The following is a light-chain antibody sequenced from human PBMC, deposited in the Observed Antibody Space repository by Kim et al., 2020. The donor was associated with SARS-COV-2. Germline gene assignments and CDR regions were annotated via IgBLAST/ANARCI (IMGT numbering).Light chain of an antibody. CDR1: QSVSTT. V-gene: IGKV3-15*01. J-gene: IGKJ2*01. CDR2: GAS. CDR3: QQYYNWPPYT. Sequence: EIVLTQSPATLSVSPGETATLSCRASQSVSTTLAWYQQRPGQAPRLLMYGASTRATGIPARFSGSGSGTEFTLTISSLQSEDFAVYYCQQYYNWPPYTFGQWTKLEI.